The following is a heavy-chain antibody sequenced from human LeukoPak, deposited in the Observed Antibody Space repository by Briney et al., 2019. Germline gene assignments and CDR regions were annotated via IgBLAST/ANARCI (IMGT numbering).Heavy chain of an antibody. CDR3: AKGLTAVVRFDY. CDR1: GFTFSSYW. D-gene: IGHD5-18*01. V-gene: IGHV3-23*01. Sequence: GGSLRLSCAASGFTFSSYWMSWVRQAPGKGLEWVSAISGSGGSTYYADSVKGRFTISRDNSKNTLYLQMNSLRAEDTAVYYCAKGLTAVVRFDYWGQGTLVTVSS. CDR2: ISGSGGST. J-gene: IGHJ4*02.